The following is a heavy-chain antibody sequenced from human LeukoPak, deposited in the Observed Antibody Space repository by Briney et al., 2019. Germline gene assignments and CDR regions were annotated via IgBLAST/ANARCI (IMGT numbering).Heavy chain of an antibody. J-gene: IGHJ3*01. CDR2: IYYTGTT. V-gene: IGHV4-59*01. CDR1: GDSLNSCY. CDR3: ATGGSATV. D-gene: IGHD1-26*01. Sequence: SETLSLTCTVSGDSLNSCYWTWIRQPPGKRLEWIGYIYYTGTTNYNPSLKSRVTMSVDTSKNQFSLTLTSVTAADTAVYYCATGGSATVWGQGTLVIVSS.